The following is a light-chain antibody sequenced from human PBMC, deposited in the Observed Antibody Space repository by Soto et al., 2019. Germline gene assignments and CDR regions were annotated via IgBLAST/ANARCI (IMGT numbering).Light chain of an antibody. Sequence: EIVMKQSPATLSVSPGERATLSCRASQSVSSNLAWYQQKPGQAPRLLIYGASTRAPGIPARFSGSGSGTEFTLTISSLQSEYFAVYYCQQYNNWPWTFGQGTKVDIK. CDR3: QQYNNWPWT. CDR1: QSVSSN. CDR2: GAS. J-gene: IGKJ1*01. V-gene: IGKV3-15*01.